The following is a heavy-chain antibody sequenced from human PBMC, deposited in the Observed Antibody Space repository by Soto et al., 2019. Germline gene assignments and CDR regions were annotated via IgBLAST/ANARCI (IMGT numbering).Heavy chain of an antibody. J-gene: IGHJ4*02. D-gene: IGHD4-17*01. V-gene: IGHV3-66*04. CDR2: IYSGDNT. CDR3: VRPFLGDHTMTKSSDN. CDR1: GFPVSKIY. Sequence: GGSLRLSCVASGFPVSKIYMSWVRQAPGKGLEWVSVIYSGDNTYYADSVKGRFTISRDNSKNTLYLQMNSLRAEDTAVYYCVRPFLGDHTMTKSSDNRGQGTLVTVS.